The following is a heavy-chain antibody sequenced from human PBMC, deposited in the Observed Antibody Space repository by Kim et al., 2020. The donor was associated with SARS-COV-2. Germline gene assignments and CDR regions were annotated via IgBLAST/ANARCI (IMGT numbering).Heavy chain of an antibody. CDR3: ARHSSSWYSDP. J-gene: IGHJ5*02. CDR1: GGSISSSSYY. Sequence: SETLSLTCTVSGGSISSSSYYWGWIRQPPGKGLEWIGSIYYSGSTYYNPSLKSRVTISVDTSKNQFSLKLSSVTAADTAVYYCARHSSSWYSDPWGQGTL. D-gene: IGHD6-13*01. V-gene: IGHV4-39*01. CDR2: IYYSGST.